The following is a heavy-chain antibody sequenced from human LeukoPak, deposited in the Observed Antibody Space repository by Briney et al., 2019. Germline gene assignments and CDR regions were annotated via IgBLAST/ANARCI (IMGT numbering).Heavy chain of an antibody. CDR3: ARAGYYGRKYDDAFDI. CDR1: GFTFSSYW. CDR2: INSDGSST. Sequence: GGSLRLSCAASGFTFSSYWMHWVRQAPGKGLVWVSRINSDGSSTSYADSVKGRFTISRDNAKNTLYLQMNSLRAEDKAVYYCARAGYYGRKYDDAFDIWGQGTMVTVSS. V-gene: IGHV3-74*01. J-gene: IGHJ3*02. D-gene: IGHD1-26*01.